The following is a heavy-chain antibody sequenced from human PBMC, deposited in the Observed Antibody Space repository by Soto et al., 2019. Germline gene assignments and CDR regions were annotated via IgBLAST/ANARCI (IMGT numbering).Heavy chain of an antibody. J-gene: IGHJ4*02. CDR2: IWYDGSNK. CDR1: GFTFSSYG. Sequence: QVQLVESGGGVVQPGRSLRLSCAASGFTFSSYGMHWVRQAPGKGLEWVAVIWYDGSNKYYADSVKGRFTISRDNSKNTLYLQMNSLRAEDTAVYYCARDRRNLYCSGGSCYEYRYFDYWGQGTLVTVSS. CDR3: ARDRRNLYCSGGSCYEYRYFDY. D-gene: IGHD2-15*01. V-gene: IGHV3-33*01.